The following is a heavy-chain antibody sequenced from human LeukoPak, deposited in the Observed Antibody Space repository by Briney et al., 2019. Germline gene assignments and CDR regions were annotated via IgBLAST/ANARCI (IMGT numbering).Heavy chain of an antibody. CDR1: GYTFTSYG. Sequence: GASVKVSCKASGYTFTSYGISWVRQAPGQGLEWMGGIIPMFGTANYGQNFQGRVTITADKSTSTAYMELSSLRVEDTAVYYCARWLQFWDAFNIWGQGTMVTVSS. CDR2: IIPMFGTA. D-gene: IGHD5-24*01. J-gene: IGHJ3*02. V-gene: IGHV1-69*06. CDR3: ARWLQFWDAFNI.